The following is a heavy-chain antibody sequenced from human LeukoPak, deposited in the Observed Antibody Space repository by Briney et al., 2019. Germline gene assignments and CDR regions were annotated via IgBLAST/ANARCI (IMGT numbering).Heavy chain of an antibody. D-gene: IGHD3-3*01. Sequence: SVKVSCKASGGTFSSYAISWARQAPGQGLEWMGGIIPIFGTANYAQKFQGRVTITTDESTSTAYMELSSLRSEDTAVYYCARSSGITIFGVVIRGAFDYWGQGTLVTVSS. J-gene: IGHJ4*02. CDR2: IIPIFGTA. CDR3: ARSSGITIFGVVIRGAFDY. V-gene: IGHV1-69*05. CDR1: GGTFSSYA.